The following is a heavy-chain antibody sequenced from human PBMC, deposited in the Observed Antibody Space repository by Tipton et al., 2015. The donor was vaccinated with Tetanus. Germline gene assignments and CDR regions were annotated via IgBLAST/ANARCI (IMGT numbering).Heavy chain of an antibody. CDR3: ARDGGDYIYYGMDV. CDR2: IDPNSGGT. V-gene: IGHV1-2*02. D-gene: IGHD2-21*01. J-gene: IGHJ6*02. Sequence: QVQLVQSGAEVKKPGASVKVSCKASGYTFTGYYMYWVRQAPGQGLEWMGWIDPNSGGTVYAQKFQGRVTMTRDTSISTAYMELRSLRSDDTAVYYCARDGGDYIYYGMDVWGPGTTVTVS. CDR1: GYTFTGYY.